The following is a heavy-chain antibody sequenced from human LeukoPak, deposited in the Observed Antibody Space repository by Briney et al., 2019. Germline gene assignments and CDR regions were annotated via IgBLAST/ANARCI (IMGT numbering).Heavy chain of an antibody. CDR3: ARGNNGGYIDY. Sequence: GGSLRLSCAASGFTFSSYAMSWVRQAPGKGLEWVSAISGSGGSTYYADSVKGRFTISRDNAKNSLFLQMNSLRAEDTAVYYCARGNNGGYIDYWGQGALVTVSS. CDR2: ISGSGGST. V-gene: IGHV3-23*01. CDR1: GFTFSSYA. D-gene: IGHD2-8*01. J-gene: IGHJ4*02.